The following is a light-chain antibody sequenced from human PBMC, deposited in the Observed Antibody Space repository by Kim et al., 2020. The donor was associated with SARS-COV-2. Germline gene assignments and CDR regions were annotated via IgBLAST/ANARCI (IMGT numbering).Light chain of an antibody. J-gene: IGKJ5*01. CDR1: QGISQY. CDR2: AAS. CDR3: QQYYSYPIT. Sequence: TFVGDTVTITRRASQGISQYLAWFRQKQGKAPESLIYAASSLERGVPSKFSGHGSGTDFTLTITGLQPEDSATYFCQQYYSYPITFGQGTRLEIK. V-gene: IGKV1-16*02.